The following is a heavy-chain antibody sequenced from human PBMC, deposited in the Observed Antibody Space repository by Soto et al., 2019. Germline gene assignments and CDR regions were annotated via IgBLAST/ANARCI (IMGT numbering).Heavy chain of an antibody. CDR2: VYNSGST. CDR3: ARYRREAVAGYTLDN. V-gene: IGHV4-59*13. J-gene: IGHJ4*02. Sequence: SETLSLTCTVAGGSISSNYWTWSRQPPGKGLEWIGYVYNSGSTNYNPSLRSRVTISEDTSKSQFSLKVNSMTAADTAVYYCARYRREAVAGYTLDNWGQGILVTVSS. CDR1: GGSISSNY. D-gene: IGHD6-13*01.